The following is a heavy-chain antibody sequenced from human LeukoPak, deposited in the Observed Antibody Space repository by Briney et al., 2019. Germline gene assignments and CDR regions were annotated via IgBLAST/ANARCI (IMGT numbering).Heavy chain of an antibody. V-gene: IGHV4-4*02. CDR3: ARVGPYYYDSSGYYYTDY. CDR2: IYHSGST. Sequence: PSETLSLTCAVSGGSISSSNWWSWVRQPPGKGLEWIGEIYHSGSTYYNPSLKSRVTISVDTSKNQFSLKLSSVTAADTAVYYCARVGPYYYDSSGYYYTDYWGQGTLVTVSS. D-gene: IGHD3-22*01. CDR1: GGSISSSNW. J-gene: IGHJ4*02.